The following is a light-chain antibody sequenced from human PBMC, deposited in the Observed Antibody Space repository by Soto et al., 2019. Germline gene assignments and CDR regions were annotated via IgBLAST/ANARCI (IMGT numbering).Light chain of an antibody. J-gene: IGKJ5*01. CDR1: QTISSW. V-gene: IGKV1-5*03. CDR2: KVS. CDR3: HSRA. Sequence: DIQMTQSPSTLSGSVGDRVTITCRASQTISSWLAWYQQKPGKAPKLLIYKVSTLKSGVPSRFSGSGSGTEFTLTISSLQPDDFATYFCHSRAFGQGTRLEIK.